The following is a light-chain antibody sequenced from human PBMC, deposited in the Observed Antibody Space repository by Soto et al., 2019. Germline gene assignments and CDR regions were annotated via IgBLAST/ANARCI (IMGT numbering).Light chain of an antibody. CDR1: QGVSRK. Sequence: DIVMTQSPATLSVAPGERVTFSCRASQGVSRKLAWYQHKPGQAPRLLISGASTGATGIPARFSGSGSGTEFTLTISSLQPDDFATYYCQQYNSYSRTFGPGTKVE. J-gene: IGKJ1*01. V-gene: IGKV3-15*01. CDR2: GAS. CDR3: QQYNSYSRT.